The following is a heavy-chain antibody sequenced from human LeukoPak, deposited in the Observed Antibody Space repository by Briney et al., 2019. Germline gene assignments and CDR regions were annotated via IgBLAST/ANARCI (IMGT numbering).Heavy chain of an antibody. V-gene: IGHV4-31*03. CDR3: ARDRYCSGGSCYGWFDP. CDR1: GGSINSGGHY. CDR2: IYYSGST. Sequence: KPSETLSLTCTVSGGSINSGGHYWSWIRQHPGKGLEWIGYIYYSGSTYSNPSLKSRVSISVDTSKNQFSLKLNSVTAADTAVYYCARDRYCSGGSCYGWFDPWGQGTLVTVSS. J-gene: IGHJ5*02. D-gene: IGHD2-15*01.